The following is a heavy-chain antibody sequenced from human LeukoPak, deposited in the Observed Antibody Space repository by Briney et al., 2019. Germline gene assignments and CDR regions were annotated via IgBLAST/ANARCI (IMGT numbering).Heavy chain of an antibody. CDR1: GFTFDDYA. J-gene: IGHJ4*02. D-gene: IGHD3-22*01. Sequence: PGGSLRLSCAASGFTFDDYAMHWVRQAPGKGLEWVSGISCNSGSIAYADSVKGRFTISRDNAKNSLYLQMNSLRAEDTALYYCAKVFHYYDSSGSFDYWGQGTLVTVSS. V-gene: IGHV3-9*01. CDR3: AKVFHYYDSSGSFDY. CDR2: ISCNSGSI.